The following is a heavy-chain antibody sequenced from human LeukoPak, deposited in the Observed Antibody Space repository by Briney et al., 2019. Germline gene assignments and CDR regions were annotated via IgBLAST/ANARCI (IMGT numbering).Heavy chain of an antibody. V-gene: IGHV4-30-4*08. D-gene: IGHD4-17*01. J-gene: IGHJ4*02. CDR2: RYCGGST. CDR3: ARLGGATVTTRNFDY. Sequence: SETLSLTCTVSGGSISSCDYHWSWIRQPPGQGLEWFGYRYCGGSTYYNPALKSRVTISVDKSQNQFSLKLSSVTAADTAVYYWARLGGATVTTRNFDYWGQGTLVTVSS. CDR1: GGSISSCDYH.